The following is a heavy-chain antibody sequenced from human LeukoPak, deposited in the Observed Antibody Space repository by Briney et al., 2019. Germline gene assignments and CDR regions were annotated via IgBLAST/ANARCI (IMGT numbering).Heavy chain of an antibody. V-gene: IGHV3-23*01. D-gene: IGHD5-24*01. CDR3: AKEGYTYYFDY. CDR1: GFTFSSYA. Sequence: PGGSLRLSCAASGFTFSSYAMSWVRQAPGKGLEWVSTISSSVTSTYYADSMKGRFTISRDSSRNTLYLQMNSLRAEDTAVYYCAKEGYTYYFDYWGQGTLVTVSS. J-gene: IGHJ4*02. CDR2: ISSSVTST.